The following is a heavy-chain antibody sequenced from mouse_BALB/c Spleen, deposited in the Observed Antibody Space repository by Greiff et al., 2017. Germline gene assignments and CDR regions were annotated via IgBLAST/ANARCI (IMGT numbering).Heavy chain of an antibody. J-gene: IGHJ2*01. CDR3: ASIYGNYRYYFDY. D-gene: IGHD2-1*01. CDR2: ISYDGSN. Sequence: EVQLQQSGPGLVKPSQSLSLTCSVTGYSITSGYYWNWIRQFPGNKLEWMGYISYDGSNNYNPSLKNRISITRDTSKNQFFLKLNSVTTEDTATYYCASIYGNYRYYFDYWGQGTTLTVSS. V-gene: IGHV3-6*02. CDR1: GYSITSGYY.